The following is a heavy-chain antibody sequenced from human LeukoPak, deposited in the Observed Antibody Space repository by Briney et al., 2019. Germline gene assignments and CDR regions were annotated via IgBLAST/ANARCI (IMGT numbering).Heavy chain of an antibody. CDR2: IYYSGST. CDR1: GGSISSYY. J-gene: IGHJ5*02. D-gene: IGHD3-9*01. CDR3: ATLTGYSSESWFDP. Sequence: PSETLSLTCTVSGGSISSYYWSWIRQPPGKGLEWIGYIYYSGSTNYNPSLKSRVTISVDTSKNQFSLKLSSVTAADTAVYYCATLTGYSSESWFDPWGQGILVTVSS. V-gene: IGHV4-59*01.